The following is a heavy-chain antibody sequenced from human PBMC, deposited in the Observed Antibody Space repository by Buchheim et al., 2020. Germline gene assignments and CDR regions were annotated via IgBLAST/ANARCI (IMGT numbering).Heavy chain of an antibody. J-gene: IGHJ4*02. Sequence: QVQLQESGPGLVKPSQTLSLTCTVSGGSISSGSYYWSWIRQPAGKGLEWIGRIHTSESTTYNPSLTSRVTISVDTSKNQFSLELTSVTAADTAVYYCARGPCSGGNCYSEDYWGQGTL. CDR3: ARGPCSGGNCYSEDY. CDR1: GGSISSGSYY. CDR2: IHTSEST. D-gene: IGHD2-15*01. V-gene: IGHV4-61*02.